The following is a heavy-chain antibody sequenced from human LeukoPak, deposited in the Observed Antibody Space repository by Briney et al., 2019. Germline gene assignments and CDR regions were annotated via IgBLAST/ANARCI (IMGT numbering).Heavy chain of an antibody. D-gene: IGHD2-21*01. CDR3: AKLRHGGYYSYMDV. CDR1: GFTFGNYA. V-gene: IGHV3-23*01. Sequence: GGPRRLCCTVSGFTFGNYAMTGVRQAPGKGLESVSSASTDGTPYYANSVKGRFTISRDNAKSTLYLRMNSLRAEDTAVYYCAKLRHGGYYSYMDVWGKGTTVTVSS. CDR2: ASTDGTP. J-gene: IGHJ6*03.